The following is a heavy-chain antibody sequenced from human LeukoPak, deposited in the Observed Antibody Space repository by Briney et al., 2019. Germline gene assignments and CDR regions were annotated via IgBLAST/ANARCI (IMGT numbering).Heavy chain of an antibody. D-gene: IGHD3-10*01. CDR3: AKSTPFYGSGSYDY. V-gene: IGHV3-7*01. CDR2: IKQDGSEK. CDR1: GFTFSDYY. Sequence: GGSLRLSCAASGFTFSDYYMSWIRQAPGKGLEWVANIKQDGSEKYYVDSVKGRFTISRDNAKNSLYLQMNSLRAEDTAVYYCAKSTPFYGSGSYDYWGQGTLVTVSS. J-gene: IGHJ4*02.